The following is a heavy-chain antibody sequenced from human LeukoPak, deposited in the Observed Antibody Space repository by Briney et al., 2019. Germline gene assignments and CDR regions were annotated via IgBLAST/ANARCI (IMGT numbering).Heavy chain of an antibody. V-gene: IGHV1-2*02. CDR1: GYTFTGYY. J-gene: IGHJ4*02. CDR2: INPNSGGT. Sequence: ASVKVSCKASGYTFTGYYMHWVRQAPGQGLEWMGWINPNSGGTNYAQKFQGRVTITRNTSISTAYMELSSLRSEDTAVYYCAREGGGAAAGDFDYWGQGTLVTVSS. D-gene: IGHD6-13*01. CDR3: AREGGGAAAGDFDY.